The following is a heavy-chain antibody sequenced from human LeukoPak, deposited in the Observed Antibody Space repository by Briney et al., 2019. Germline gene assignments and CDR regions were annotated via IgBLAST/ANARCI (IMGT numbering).Heavy chain of an antibody. J-gene: IGHJ6*03. V-gene: IGHV1-46*01. CDR2: INPSGGST. CDR1: GYTFTSYY. Sequence: ASVKVSCKASGYTFTSYYMHWVRQAPGQGLEWMGIINPSGGSTNYAQKFQGRVTMTRNTSISTAYMELSSLRSEDTAVYYCARDNGGTAMAYYYYYYMDVWGKGTTVTISS. D-gene: IGHD5-18*01. CDR3: ARDNGGTAMAYYYYYYMDV.